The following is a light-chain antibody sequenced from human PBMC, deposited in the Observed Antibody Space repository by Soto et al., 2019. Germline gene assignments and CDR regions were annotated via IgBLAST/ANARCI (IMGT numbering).Light chain of an antibody. J-gene: IGKJ1*01. Sequence: MVLTQSPGTLSLSPGERATLSCRASQSVTTQLAWYQQKPGQAPRLIIHGASSRATGVPDRITGSGSGTDFTLSISRLEPEDFAVYYCQQYGGSTRTFGQGTKVGIK. CDR3: QQYGGSTRT. CDR1: QSVTTQ. V-gene: IGKV3-20*01. CDR2: GAS.